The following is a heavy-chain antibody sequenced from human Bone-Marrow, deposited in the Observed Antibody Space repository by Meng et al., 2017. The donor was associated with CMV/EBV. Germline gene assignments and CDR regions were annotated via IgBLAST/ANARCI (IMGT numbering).Heavy chain of an antibody. V-gene: IGHV3-43*01. CDR2: IGRDGGST. Sequence: GESLKISCAASGFTFDDYTMHWVRQTPGKGLEWVSLIGRDGGSTYYADSVKGRSTISRDNSKNSLYLQMNSLRTEDTALYYCAKDLVPTTYYYYGMDVWGQGNPGHRLL. D-gene: IGHD5-12*01. CDR3: AKDLVPTTYYYYGMDV. J-gene: IGHJ6*02. CDR1: GFTFDDYT.